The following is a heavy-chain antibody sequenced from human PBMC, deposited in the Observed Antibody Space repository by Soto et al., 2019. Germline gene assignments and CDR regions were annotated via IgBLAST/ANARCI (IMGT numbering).Heavy chain of an antibody. CDR2: IIPIFGTA. J-gene: IGHJ5*02. Sequence: ASVKVSCKASGGTFSSYAISWVRQAPGQGLEWMGGIIPIFGTANYAQKFQGRVTITADESTSTAYMELSSLRSEDTAVYYCARDTLETYYYDSSGPLNWFDPWGQGTLVTVSS. V-gene: IGHV1-69*13. CDR3: ARDTLETYYYDSSGPLNWFDP. D-gene: IGHD3-22*01. CDR1: GGTFSSYA.